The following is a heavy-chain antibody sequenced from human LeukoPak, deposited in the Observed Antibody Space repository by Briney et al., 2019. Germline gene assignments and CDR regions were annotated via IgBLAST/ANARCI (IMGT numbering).Heavy chain of an antibody. D-gene: IGHD4/OR15-4a*01. J-gene: IGHJ6*03. CDR2: IIPLFGTA. Sequence: SVKVSCKVSGDTFSSYAINWVRRAPGQGLEWMGKIIPLFGTADYAQKLQGRVTITTDESTITAYMELSSLRSEDTAVYYCARSDYYYYYYMDVWGKGTMVTVSS. CDR1: GDTFSSYA. V-gene: IGHV1-69*05. CDR3: ARSDYYYYYYMDV.